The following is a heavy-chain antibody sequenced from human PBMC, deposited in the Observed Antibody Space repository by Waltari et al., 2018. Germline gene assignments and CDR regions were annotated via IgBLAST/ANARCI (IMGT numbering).Heavy chain of an antibody. CDR3: ARDRDYDFWSGYWGAFDI. CDR1: GFILSSHG. Sequence: EVQLVESGGGLVKPGGSLRLSCAGSGFILSSHGMPWVRQAPGKGLEWGSLISSSSSKIFYADSVRGRFTVSRDNAKNSLYLQMNSLRVEDTAVYYCARDRDYDFWSGYWGAFDIWGQGTMVTVSS. D-gene: IGHD3-3*01. CDR2: ISSSSSKI. V-gene: IGHV3-21*01. J-gene: IGHJ3*02.